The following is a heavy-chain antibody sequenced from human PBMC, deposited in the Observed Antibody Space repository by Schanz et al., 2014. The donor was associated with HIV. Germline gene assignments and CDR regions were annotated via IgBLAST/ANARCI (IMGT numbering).Heavy chain of an antibody. D-gene: IGHD1-26*01. Sequence: QVPLVQSGAEVTKPGASVKVSCTASGYTFTGYYMHWVRQAPGQGLEWMGWMNPSTGNSGYAQMFQVRVTMTRDTSISTAYLEVDSLKSEDTAVYYCARGPKWEGLMDVWGQGTTVTVSS. CDR2: MNPSTGNS. CDR1: GYTFTGYY. CDR3: ARGPKWEGLMDV. J-gene: IGHJ6*02. V-gene: IGHV1-8*02.